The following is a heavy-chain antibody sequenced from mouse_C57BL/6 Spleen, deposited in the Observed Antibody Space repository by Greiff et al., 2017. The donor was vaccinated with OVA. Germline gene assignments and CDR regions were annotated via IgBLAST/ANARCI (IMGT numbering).Heavy chain of an antibody. V-gene: IGHV1-64*01. J-gene: IGHJ4*01. CDR1: GYTFTSYW. D-gene: IGHD1-2*01. Sequence: QVHVKQPGAELVKPGASVKLSCKASGYTFTSYWMHWVKQRPGQGLEWIGMIHPNSGSTNYNEKFKSKATLTVDKSSSTAYMQLSSLTSEDSAVYYCARDGLYYAMDYWGQGTSVTVSS. CDR3: ARDGLYYAMDY. CDR2: IHPNSGST.